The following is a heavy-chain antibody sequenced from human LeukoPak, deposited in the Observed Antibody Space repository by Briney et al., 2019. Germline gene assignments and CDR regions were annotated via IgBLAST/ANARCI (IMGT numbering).Heavy chain of an antibody. CDR2: IYYTGST. V-gene: IGHV4-59*01. CDR1: GGSISSYY. D-gene: IGHD2-15*01. CDR3: AKDSGPHGIDD. Sequence: PSETLSLTCTVSGGSISSYYWSWIRHPPGKGLEWMGYIYYTGSTNYNPSLKSRLTISLETSKNQFSLNLSSVTAADTAVYYCAKDSGPHGIDDWGHGTTVTVSS. J-gene: IGHJ6*02.